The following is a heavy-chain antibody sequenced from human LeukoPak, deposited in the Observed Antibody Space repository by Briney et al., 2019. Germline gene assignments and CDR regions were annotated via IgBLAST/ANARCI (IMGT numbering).Heavy chain of an antibody. CDR2: IYYSGST. J-gene: IGHJ1*01. Sequence: PSETLSLTCTVSGGSISSSSYHWGWIRQPPGKGLEWIGTIYYSGSTYYNPSLKSRVTISVDTSKNQFSLKLNSVTAADTAVYYCARLMIVVYFHHWGQGTLVTVSS. D-gene: IGHD3-22*01. V-gene: IGHV4-39*07. CDR1: GGSISSSSYH. CDR3: ARLMIVVYFHH.